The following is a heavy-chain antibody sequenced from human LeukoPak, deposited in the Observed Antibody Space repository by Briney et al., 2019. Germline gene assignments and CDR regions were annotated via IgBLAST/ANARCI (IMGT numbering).Heavy chain of an antibody. Sequence: GGSLRLSCAASGFTFSSYAMSWVRQAPGKGLEWVAVISYDGSNKYYADSVKGRFTISRDNSKNTLYLQMNSLRAEDTAVYYCARDLHTVTITHLFDYWGQGTLVTVSS. CDR2: ISYDGSNK. CDR1: GFTFSSYA. V-gene: IGHV3-30-3*01. CDR3: ARDLHTVTITHLFDY. J-gene: IGHJ4*02. D-gene: IGHD4-17*01.